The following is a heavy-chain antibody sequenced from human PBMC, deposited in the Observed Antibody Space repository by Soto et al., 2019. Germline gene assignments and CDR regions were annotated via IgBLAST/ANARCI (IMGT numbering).Heavy chain of an antibody. CDR1: GFTFSSYS. D-gene: IGHD6-19*01. J-gene: IGHJ5*02. V-gene: IGHV3-21*01. CDR2: ISSSSSYI. CDR3: ATWGITVAGTRVDP. Sequence: PGGSLRLSCAASGFTFSSYSMNWVRQAPGKGLEWVSSISSSSSYIYYADSVKGRFTISRDNAKNSLYLQMNSLRAEDTAVYYCATWGITVAGTRVDPWGQGTLVTVSS.